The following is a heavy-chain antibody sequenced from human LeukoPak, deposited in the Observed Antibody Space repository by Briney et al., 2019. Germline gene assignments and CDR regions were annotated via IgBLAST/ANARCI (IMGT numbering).Heavy chain of an antibody. V-gene: IGHV3-48*01. D-gene: IGHD3-10*01. CDR2: ISGSSSTI. CDR1: GFTFSSYS. J-gene: IGHJ4*02. Sequence: GSLRLSCAASGFTFSSYSMSWVRQAPGKGLEWISYISGSSSTIYYADSVKGRFTISRDSAKNSVFLQMNSLRVEDTAVYYCARDIPGSYWGQGALVTVSS. CDR3: ARDIPGSY.